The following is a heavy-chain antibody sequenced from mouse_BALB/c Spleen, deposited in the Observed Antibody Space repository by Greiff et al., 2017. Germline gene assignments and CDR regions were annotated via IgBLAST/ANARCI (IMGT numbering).Heavy chain of an antibody. Sequence: EVMLVESGGGLVKPGGSLKLSCAASGFTFSSYAMSWVRQTPEKRLEWVATISSGGSYTYYPDSVKGRFTISRDNAKNTLYLQMSSLRSEDTAMYYCARQITTVVAGFDYWGQGTTLTVSS. CDR2: ISSGGSYT. CDR3: ARQITTVVAGFDY. J-gene: IGHJ2*01. CDR1: GFTFSSYA. D-gene: IGHD1-1*01. V-gene: IGHV5-9-3*01.